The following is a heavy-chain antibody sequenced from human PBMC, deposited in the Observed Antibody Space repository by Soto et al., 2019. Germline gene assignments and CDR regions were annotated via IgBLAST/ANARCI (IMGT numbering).Heavy chain of an antibody. J-gene: IGHJ6*02. CDR2: INPSGGST. D-gene: IGHD6-6*01. CDR1: GYSFTDHY. CDR3: AREKFKPPKNRIAARPGSYYYYGMDV. Sequence: GASVKVSCKASGYSFTDHYIHWVRQAPGQGLEWMGIINPSGGSTSYAQKFQGRVTMTRDTSTSTVYMELSSLRSEDTAVYYCAREKFKPPKNRIAARPGSYYYYGMDVWGQGTTVTVSS. V-gene: IGHV1-46*01.